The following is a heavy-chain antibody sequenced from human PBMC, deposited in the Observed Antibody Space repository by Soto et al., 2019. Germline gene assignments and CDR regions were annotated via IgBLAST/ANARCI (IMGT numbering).Heavy chain of an antibody. CDR1: GFTFSSYD. V-gene: IGHV3-23*01. D-gene: IGHD1-1*01. CDR3: VKSLYNDDGGPNDY. CDR2: FSFYGRRDNT. Sequence: EVQLLESGGGLVQPGGSLRLSCVGSGFTFSSYDMTWVRQAPGKGLEWVSSFSFYGRRDNTYYADSVKGPFTISRDTSRNTVYRQMDSLRVEDTGVYYCVKSLYNDDGGPNDYWGHGTLVSVSS. J-gene: IGHJ4*01.